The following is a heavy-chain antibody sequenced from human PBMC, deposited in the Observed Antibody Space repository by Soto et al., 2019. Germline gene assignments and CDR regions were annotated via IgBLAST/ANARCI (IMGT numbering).Heavy chain of an antibody. J-gene: IGHJ6*02. D-gene: IGHD6-6*01. Sequence: ALSLTCTVSGGSISSGCYYWSWIRQHPGKGLEWIGYIYYSGSTYYNPSLKSRVTISVDTSKNQFSLKLSSVTAADTAVYYCASLGIAARAYYYGMDVWGHGTPVTV. V-gene: IGHV4-31*03. CDR2: IYYSGST. CDR3: ASLGIAARAYYYGMDV. CDR1: GGSISSGCYY.